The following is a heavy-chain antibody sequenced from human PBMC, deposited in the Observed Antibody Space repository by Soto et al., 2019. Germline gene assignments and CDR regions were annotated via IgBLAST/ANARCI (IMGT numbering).Heavy chain of an antibody. CDR2: IRQDGGEE. V-gene: IGHV3-7*05. D-gene: IGHD3-3*01. J-gene: IGHJ6*02. CDR3: ARIQPFAIFGVANHYGMDV. Sequence: HPGGSLRLSCAASGFIFSRFWMTWVRQAPGKGLEWVANIRQDGGEEYYVDSVKGRFTISRDNAKNSLYLQVNSLRAEDTAVYHCARIQPFAIFGVANHYGMDVWGQGTTVTVS. CDR1: GFIFSRFW.